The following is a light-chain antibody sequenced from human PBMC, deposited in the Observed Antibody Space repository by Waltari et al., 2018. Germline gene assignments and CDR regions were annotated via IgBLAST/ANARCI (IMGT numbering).Light chain of an antibody. J-gene: IGLJ2*01. CDR3: SSYTSTSTVL. Sequence: QSALTQPASVSGSPGQSIIISCPGTRSDVGDYNYVSWYQQHPGKAPKLMIYEVTNRPSGVSNRFSGSKSGNTASLTISGLQAEDEADYYCSSYTSTSTVLFGGGTKLTVL. V-gene: IGLV2-14*01. CDR2: EVT. CDR1: RSDVGDYNY.